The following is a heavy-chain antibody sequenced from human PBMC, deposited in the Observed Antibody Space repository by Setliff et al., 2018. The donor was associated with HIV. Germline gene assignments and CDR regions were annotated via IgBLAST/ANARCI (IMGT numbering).Heavy chain of an antibody. J-gene: IGHJ4*02. CDR3: ARLPRGPWRWDY. CDR1: GGSISSYY. Sequence: PSETLSLTCTVSGGSISSYYWSWIRQPPGKELEWIGYIYSNGITRYNPSLKSRVTISLDTSKIEFSLTLKSVTAADTAIYYCARLPRGPWRWDYWGQGMLVTVSS. CDR2: IYSNGIT. V-gene: IGHV4-4*09. D-gene: IGHD5-12*01.